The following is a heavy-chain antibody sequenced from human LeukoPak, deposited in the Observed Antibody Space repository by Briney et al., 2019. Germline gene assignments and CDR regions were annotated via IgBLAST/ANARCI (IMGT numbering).Heavy chain of an antibody. CDR1: GFTFSNSA. Sequence: SVKVSCKASGFTFSNSAVQWVRQARGQRLGWIGWIVVGSGNTNYAQKFQERVTITRDMSTSTAYMELSSLRSEDTAVYYCAVDVIYESDWGQGTLVTVSS. J-gene: IGHJ4*02. D-gene: IGHD2/OR15-2a*01. CDR2: IVVGSGNT. V-gene: IGHV1-58*01. CDR3: AVDVIYESD.